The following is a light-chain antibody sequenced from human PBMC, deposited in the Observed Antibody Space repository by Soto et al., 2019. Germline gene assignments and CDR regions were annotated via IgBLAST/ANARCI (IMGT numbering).Light chain of an antibody. CDR2: DAT. V-gene: IGKV1-33*01. J-gene: IGKJ4*01. CDR3: QQYDNRPLT. CDR1: HDISNY. Sequence: DIQMTQSPSSLSASIGDRVTITCQASHDISNYLNWYQQKPGKAPKLLIYDATKLATGVPSRFSGSGSGTDFTFTISSLQPADIATYYCQQYDNRPLTFGGGTKV.